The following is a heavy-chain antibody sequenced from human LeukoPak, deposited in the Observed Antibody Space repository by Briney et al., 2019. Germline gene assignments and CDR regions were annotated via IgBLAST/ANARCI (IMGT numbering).Heavy chain of an antibody. CDR2: INPNSGGT. CDR3: ARIRSGSYNWFDP. Sequence: ASVKVSCKASGYTFTGYYMHWVRQAPGQGLEWMGWINPNSGGTNYARKFQGRVTMTRDTSISTAYMELSRLRSDDTAVYYCARIRSGSYNWFDPWGQGTLVTVSS. V-gene: IGHV1-2*02. CDR1: GYTFTGYY. J-gene: IGHJ5*02. D-gene: IGHD1-26*01.